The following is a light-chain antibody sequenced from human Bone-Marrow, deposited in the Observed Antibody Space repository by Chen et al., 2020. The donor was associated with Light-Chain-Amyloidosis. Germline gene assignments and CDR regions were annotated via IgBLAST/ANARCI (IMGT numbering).Light chain of an antibody. V-gene: IGLV2-14*01. CDR3: SSYTITNTLV. CDR1: SSYVGGDNH. CDR2: EVT. Sequence: SALTQPASVSGSPVQSITISCTGTSSYVGGDNHISLYQQHPDKAPKLMIYEVTNRPSWFPDRFSGSKSDNTASLTISGLQTEDEADYFCSSYTITNTLVFGSGTRVTVL. J-gene: IGLJ1*01.